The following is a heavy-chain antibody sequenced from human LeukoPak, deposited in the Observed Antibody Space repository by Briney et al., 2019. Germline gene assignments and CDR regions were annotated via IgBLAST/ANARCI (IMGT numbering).Heavy chain of an antibody. CDR2: ISGSGGST. J-gene: IGHJ4*02. D-gene: IGHD3-22*01. CDR1: GFTFSSYA. CDR3: AKLYYYDSSGYHDY. Sequence: PGGSLRLSCAASGFTFSSYAMSWVRQAPGKGLEWVSAISGSGGSTYYADSVKGRFTISRDNSKNTLYLQMNSLRAEDTAVYYCAKLYYYDSSGYHDYWGRGTLVTVSS. V-gene: IGHV3-23*01.